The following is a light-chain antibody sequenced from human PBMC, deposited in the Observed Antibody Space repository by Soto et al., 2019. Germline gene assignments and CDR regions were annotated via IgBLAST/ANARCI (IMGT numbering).Light chain of an antibody. CDR3: LLSYNGPYV. CDR1: TGAVTNGHY. Sequence: QAVVTQEPSLTVFPGGTGTLTCGSSTGAVTNGHYPYWFQQKPGQAPRTLIYDTTNRHSWTPARFSGSLLGGKAALTLSGAQPEDEAEYYCLLSYNGPYVFGTGTKVTVL. J-gene: IGLJ1*01. V-gene: IGLV7-46*01. CDR2: DTT.